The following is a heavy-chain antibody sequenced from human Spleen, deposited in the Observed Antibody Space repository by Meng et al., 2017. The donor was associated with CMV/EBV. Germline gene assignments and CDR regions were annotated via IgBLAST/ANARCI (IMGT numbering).Heavy chain of an antibody. CDR3: AREVRMAWDY. V-gene: IGHV3-30*02. D-gene: IGHD5-24*01. J-gene: IGHJ4*02. Sequence: GGSLRLSCAASGFNFRTYGMHWVRQAPGKGLQWVSFTRFDGSNQYYADSVKGRFTTSRDNAENTMSLQMNSLRVEDTAVYYCAREVRMAWDYWGQGTLVTVSS. CDR2: TRFDGSNQ. CDR1: GFNFRTYG.